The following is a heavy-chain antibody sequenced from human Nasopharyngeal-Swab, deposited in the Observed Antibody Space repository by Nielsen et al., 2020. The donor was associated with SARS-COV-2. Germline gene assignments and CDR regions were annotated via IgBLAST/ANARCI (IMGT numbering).Heavy chain of an antibody. J-gene: IGHJ6*02. CDR1: GFTFSSYA. Sequence: GESLKISCSASGFTFSSYAMHWVRQAPGKGLEWVAVTWYDGSNKYYADSVKGRFTISRDNSKNTLYLQMNSLRAEDTAVYYCASGYHYYYYYYDMDVWGQGTTVTVSS. CDR2: TWYDGSNK. D-gene: IGHD5-18*01. CDR3: ASGYHYYYYYYDMDV. V-gene: IGHV3-33*01.